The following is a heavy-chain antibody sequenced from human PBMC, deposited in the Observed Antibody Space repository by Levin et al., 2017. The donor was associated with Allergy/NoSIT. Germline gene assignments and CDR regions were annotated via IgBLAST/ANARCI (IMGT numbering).Heavy chain of an antibody. D-gene: IGHD6-19*01. CDR2: IYWDDNK. Sequence: SGPTLVKPTQTLTLTCTFSGFSLTTSGVGVGWIRQPPGKALEWLALIYWDDNKRYSPSLKNTFTITKDTSKNQVVLTITDMDPLDTGTYYCEHRSVHLAGSFDSWGQGTPVTVSS. CDR1: GFSLTTSGVG. J-gene: IGHJ4*02. V-gene: IGHV2-5*02. CDR3: EHRSVHLAGSFDS.